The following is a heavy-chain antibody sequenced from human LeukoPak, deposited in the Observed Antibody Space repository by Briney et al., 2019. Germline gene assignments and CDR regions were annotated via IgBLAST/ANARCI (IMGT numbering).Heavy chain of an antibody. CDR1: GDSVSSNSAA. CDR3: ARQTSVLVVGRTYYYYGMDV. CDR2: TYYRSKWYN. Sequence: SQTLSLTCAISGDSVSSNSAAWNWIRQSPSRGLEWLGRTYYRSKWYNDYALSVKSRITINPDTSKNQFSLQLNSVTPEDTAVYYCARQTSVLVVGRTYYYYGMDVWGQGTTVTVSS. V-gene: IGHV6-1*01. J-gene: IGHJ6*02. D-gene: IGHD3-3*02.